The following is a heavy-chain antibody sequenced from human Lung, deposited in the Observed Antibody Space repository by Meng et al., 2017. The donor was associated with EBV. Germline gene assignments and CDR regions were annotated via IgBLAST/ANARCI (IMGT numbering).Heavy chain of an antibody. D-gene: IGHD6-13*01. CDR2: IYHSGST. J-gene: IGHJ4*02. Sequence: QVQLQVAGPGLVKPSVTLSLTVAVSGGSSSSSNWWSWVRQPPGKGLEWIGEIYHSGSTNYNPSLKSRVTISVDKSKNQFSLKLSSVTAADTAVYYCARARSIAAAVIDYWGQGTLVTVSS. V-gene: IGHV4-4*02. CDR3: ARARSIAAAVIDY. CDR1: GGSSSSSNW.